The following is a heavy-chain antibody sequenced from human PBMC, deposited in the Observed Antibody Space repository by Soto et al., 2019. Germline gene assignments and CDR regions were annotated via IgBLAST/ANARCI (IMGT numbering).Heavy chain of an antibody. V-gene: IGHV3-74*03. Sequence: PGGSLRLSCAASGFSFSGYWMHWARQAPGKGLVWVSNINSDGSKTKYADAVKGRFTISRDNAKNTLYLQMTSLRAEDTALYYCVREGDSSSPAFENRYGLDVWGQGTTVTVSS. J-gene: IGHJ6*02. CDR1: GFSFSGYW. CDR2: INSDGSKT. D-gene: IGHD6-6*01. CDR3: VREGDSSSPAFENRYGLDV.